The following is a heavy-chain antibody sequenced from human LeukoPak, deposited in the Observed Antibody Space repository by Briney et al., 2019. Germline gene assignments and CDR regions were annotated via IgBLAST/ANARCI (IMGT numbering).Heavy chain of an antibody. V-gene: IGHV4-39*02. CDR3: ARDGYNPIDY. CDR2: IYYSGST. J-gene: IGHJ4*02. CDR1: GGSISSSSYY. Sequence: SETLSLTCTVSGGSISSSSYYWGWIRQPPGKGLEWIGTIYYSGSTYYNPSLKTRVTISVDTSKNQFSLKLSSVTAADTAVYYCARDGYNPIDYWGQGTLVTVSS. D-gene: IGHD5-24*01.